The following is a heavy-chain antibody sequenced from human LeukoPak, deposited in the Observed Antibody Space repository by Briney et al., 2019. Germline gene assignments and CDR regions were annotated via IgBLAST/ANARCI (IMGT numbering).Heavy chain of an antibody. J-gene: IGHJ3*02. Sequence: PSETLSLTCAVYGGSFSGYYWSWIRQPPGKGLEWIGEINHSGSTNYNPSLKSRVTISVDTSKNQFSLKLSSVTAADTAVYYCARASSAAVAGTKAAFDIWGQGTMVTVSS. CDR1: GGSFSGYY. CDR3: ARASSAAVAGTKAAFDI. CDR2: INHSGST. D-gene: IGHD6-19*01. V-gene: IGHV4-34*01.